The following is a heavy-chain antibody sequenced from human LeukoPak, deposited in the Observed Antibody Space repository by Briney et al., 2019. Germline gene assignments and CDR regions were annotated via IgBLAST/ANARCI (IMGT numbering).Heavy chain of an antibody. CDR1: GASISSYY. J-gene: IGHJ3*02. V-gene: IGHV4-59*01. Sequence: SETLSLTCTVSGASISSYYWSWIRQPPGKGLEWIGCIYYSGSTNYNPSLKSRVTISVDTSKNQFSLKLSSVTAADTAVYYCARVFYLDGAFDIWGQGTMVTVSS. CDR2: IYYSGST. D-gene: IGHD3-9*01. CDR3: ARVFYLDGAFDI.